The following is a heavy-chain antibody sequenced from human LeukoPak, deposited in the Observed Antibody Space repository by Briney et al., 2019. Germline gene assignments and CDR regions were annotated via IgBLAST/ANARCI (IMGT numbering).Heavy chain of an antibody. V-gene: IGHV3-21*01. J-gene: IGHJ3*01. D-gene: IGHD3-10*01. CDR3: ARSVRGVIADAFNV. Sequence: GGSLRLSCAASGFTFSSYSMNWVRQAPGKGLEWVSFISSSSSYIYYADSVKGRFTISRDNAKNSLYLQMNSLRAEDMAVYYCARSVRGVIADAFNVWGQGTMVAVSS. CDR1: GFTFSSYS. CDR2: ISSSSSYI.